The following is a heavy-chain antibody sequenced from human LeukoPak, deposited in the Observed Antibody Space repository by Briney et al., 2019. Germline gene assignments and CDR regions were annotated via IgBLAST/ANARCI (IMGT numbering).Heavy chain of an antibody. D-gene: IGHD3-22*01. CDR3: AKDRGLTMIVVVTPDFLDY. CDR1: GFTFSSYA. Sequence: GGSLRLSCAASGFTFSSYAMHWVRQAPGKGLEWVAVISYDGSNKYYADSVKGRFTISRDNSKNTLYLQMNSLRAEDTAVYYCAKDRGLTMIVVVTPDFLDYWGQGTLVTVSS. J-gene: IGHJ4*02. V-gene: IGHV3-30-3*01. CDR2: ISYDGSNK.